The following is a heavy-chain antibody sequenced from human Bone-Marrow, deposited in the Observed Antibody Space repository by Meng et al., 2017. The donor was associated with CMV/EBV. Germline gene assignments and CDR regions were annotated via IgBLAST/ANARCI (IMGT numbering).Heavy chain of an antibody. CDR3: AKDRDPIDYYGMDV. V-gene: IGHV3-33*06. J-gene: IGHJ6*02. D-gene: IGHD3-16*02. CDR2: IWYDGSNK. Sequence: GESLKISCAASGFTFSSYGMHWVRQAPGKGLEWVAVIWYDGSNKYYADSVKGRFTISRDNSKNTPYLQMNSLRAEDTAVYYCAKDRDPIDYYGMDVWGQGTTVTVSS. CDR1: GFTFSSYG.